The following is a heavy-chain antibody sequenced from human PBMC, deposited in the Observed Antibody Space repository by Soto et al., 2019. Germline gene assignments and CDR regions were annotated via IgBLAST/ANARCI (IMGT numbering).Heavy chain of an antibody. V-gene: IGHV3-23*01. CDR2: ISGSGGST. D-gene: IGHD3-9*01. J-gene: IGHJ6*02. CDR1: GFTFSSYA. CDR3: AKDTQGRYFDWPHTAYGMDV. Sequence: PGGSLRLSCAASGFTFSSYAMSWVRQAPGKGLEWVSAISGSGGSTYYADSVKGRFTISRDNSKNTLYLQMNSLRAEDTAVYYCAKDTQGRYFDWPHTAYGMDVWGQGTTVTVSS.